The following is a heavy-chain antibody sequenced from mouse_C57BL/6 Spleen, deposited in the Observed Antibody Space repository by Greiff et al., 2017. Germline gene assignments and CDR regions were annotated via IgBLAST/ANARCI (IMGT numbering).Heavy chain of an antibody. Sequence: QVQLQQPGAELVMPGASVKLSCKASGYTFTSYWMHWVKQRPGQGLEWIGEIDPSDSYTNYNQKFKGKSTLTVDKSSSPAYMQLSSLTSEDTAVYYCARGDHYYGSSYDWYFDVWGTGTTVTVSS. D-gene: IGHD1-1*01. CDR3: ARGDHYYGSSYDWYFDV. J-gene: IGHJ1*03. CDR1: GYTFTSYW. CDR2: IDPSDSYT. V-gene: IGHV1-69*01.